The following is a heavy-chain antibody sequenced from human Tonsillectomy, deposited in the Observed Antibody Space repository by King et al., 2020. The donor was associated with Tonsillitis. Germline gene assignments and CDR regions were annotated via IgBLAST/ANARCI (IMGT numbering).Heavy chain of an antibody. J-gene: IGHJ4*02. Sequence: QLQESGPGLVKPSETLSLTCTVSGGSISSNNYYWGWIRQPPGKGLEWIGSIFYSGSTYYNPSLKSRVTISLDTSKNQVSLKLRSVTAAATAVYYCARELTVTLVFDYWGQGTLVTVSS. V-gene: IGHV4-39*07. CDR3: ARELTVTLVFDY. D-gene: IGHD4-17*01. CDR1: GGSISSNNYY. CDR2: IFYSGST.